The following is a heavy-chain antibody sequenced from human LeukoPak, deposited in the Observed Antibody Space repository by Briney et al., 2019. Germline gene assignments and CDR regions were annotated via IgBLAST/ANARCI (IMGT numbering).Heavy chain of an antibody. J-gene: IGHJ4*02. V-gene: IGHV3-23*01. CDR3: AKGAEIDH. Sequence: GGPLRLSCAASGFNFTNSPMGWVRQAPGKGPEWLSAMTGPADTTYYAESVKGRFTISRDYSKSMVYLQMNSLRVEDTAIYYCAKGAEIDHWGQGTLVTVSS. CDR2: MTGPADTT. CDR1: GFNFTNSP.